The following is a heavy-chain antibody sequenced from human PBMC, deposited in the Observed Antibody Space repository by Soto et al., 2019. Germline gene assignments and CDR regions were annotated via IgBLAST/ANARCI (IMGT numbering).Heavy chain of an antibody. CDR1: GFTFSTSW. D-gene: IGHD6-19*01. J-gene: IGHJ4*02. CDR2: INSGASAT. V-gene: IGHV3-74*01. Sequence: EVQLVESGGGLVQPGGSLRLSCAASGFTFSTSWMHWVRQAAGKGLVWVSRINSGASATNYADSVKGRFTISRDKAKNTLYLQMDSLTAEDTAVYYCARGPSGWFGYDYWGQGTLVSVSS. CDR3: ARGPSGWFGYDY.